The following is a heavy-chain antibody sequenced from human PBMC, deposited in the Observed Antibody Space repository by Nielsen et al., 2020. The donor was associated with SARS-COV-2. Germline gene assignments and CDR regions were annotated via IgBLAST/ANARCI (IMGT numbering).Heavy chain of an antibody. CDR3: ARGEYCSGGSCYEEGY. CDR1: GYTFTSFA. Sequence: ASVKVSCKTSGYTFTSFAIHWVRQAPGQSLEWMGWINAGNGNTKYSQKFQGRVTMTRDTSASTAYMELSSLRSEDTAVYYCARGEYCSGGSCYEEGYWGQGTLVTVSS. D-gene: IGHD2-15*01. V-gene: IGHV1-3*01. CDR2: INAGNGNT. J-gene: IGHJ4*02.